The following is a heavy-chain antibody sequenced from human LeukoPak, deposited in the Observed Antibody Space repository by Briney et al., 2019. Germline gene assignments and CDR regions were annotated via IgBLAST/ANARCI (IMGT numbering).Heavy chain of an antibody. J-gene: IGHJ4*02. D-gene: IGHD3-22*01. V-gene: IGHV4-34*01. CDR3: ARGLNYYDSSGYYYGY. CDR1: GGSFSGYY. CDR2: INHSGSA. Sequence: PSETLSLTCAVSGGSFSGYYWTWIRQPPGKGLEWIGEINHSGSANYSPSLSSRVTISLDTSKNQFSLKLSSVTAADTAVYYCARGLNYYDSSGYYYGYWGQGTLVTVSS.